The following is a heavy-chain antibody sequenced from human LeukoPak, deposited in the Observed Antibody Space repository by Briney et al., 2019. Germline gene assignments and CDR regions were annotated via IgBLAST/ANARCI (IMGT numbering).Heavy chain of an antibody. CDR3: ARDPRTTGKSNYGMDV. Sequence: PGGSLRLSCAASGFTFSDYYMSWIRQAPGKGLEWVSYISSSSSYTNYADSVQGRFTISRDNSKNTVYLQMNSLRVEDTAVYYCARDPRTTGKSNYGMDVWGQGTTVTVSS. V-gene: IGHV3-11*05. J-gene: IGHJ6*02. D-gene: IGHD4-17*01. CDR2: ISSSSSYT. CDR1: GFTFSDYY.